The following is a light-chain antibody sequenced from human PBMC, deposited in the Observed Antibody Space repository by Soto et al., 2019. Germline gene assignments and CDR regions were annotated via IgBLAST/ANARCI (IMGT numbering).Light chain of an antibody. V-gene: IGKV3-15*01. CDR2: AVS. CDR1: QSVNNN. J-gene: IGKJ1*01. CDR3: QQYNNWRT. Sequence: EIGMTQSPATLSVSPGERATLSCRASQSVNNNLAWYQQKAGQAPRLLIHAVSTRATGIPARFSGSGSGTEFTLTISSLQSEDFAVYYCQQYNNWRTFGQGTKVEIK.